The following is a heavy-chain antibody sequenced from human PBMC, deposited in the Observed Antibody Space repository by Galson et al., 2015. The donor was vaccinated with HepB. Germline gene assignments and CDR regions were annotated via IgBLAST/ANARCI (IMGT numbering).Heavy chain of an antibody. CDR3: TRGSILGGVGSRGQ. V-gene: IGHV6-1*01. Sequence: CAISGDSVSSNTAVWNWIRQSPSRGLEWLGRTYFRSKWGNDYAISVKSRITINPDTTKNQVSLQLNSVTPEDTAVYHCTRGSILGGVGSRGQWGQGTLVTVSS. D-gene: IGHD3-3*01. CDR1: GDSVSSNTAV. J-gene: IGHJ4*02. CDR2: TYFRSKWGN.